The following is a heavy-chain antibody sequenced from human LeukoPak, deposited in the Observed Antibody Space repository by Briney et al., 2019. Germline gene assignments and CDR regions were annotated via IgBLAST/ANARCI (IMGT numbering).Heavy chain of an antibody. CDR1: GYTFTGYY. CDR2: INPNSGGT. J-gene: IGHJ3*02. CDR3: ARVGDGLNDAFDI. V-gene: IGHV1-2*06. D-gene: IGHD5-24*01. Sequence: ASVKVSCKASGYTFTGYYMNWVRQAPGQGLEWMGLINPNSGGTNYAQKFQGRVTMTRDTSISTAYMELSRLRSDDTAVYYCARVGDGLNDAFDIWGQGTMVTVSS.